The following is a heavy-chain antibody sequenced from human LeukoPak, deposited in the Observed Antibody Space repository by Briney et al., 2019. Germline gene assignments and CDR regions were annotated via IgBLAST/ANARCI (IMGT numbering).Heavy chain of an antibody. D-gene: IGHD3-22*01. V-gene: IGHV3-21*01. CDR1: GFTFSNAW. CDR2: ISSSSSYI. J-gene: IGHJ4*02. Sequence: GGSLRLSCAASGFTFSNAWMSWVRQAPGKGLEWVSSISSSSSYIYYADSVKGRFTISRDNAKNSLYLQMNSLRAEDTAVYYCAREGRSYYYDGSGYYPDYWGQGTLVTVSS. CDR3: AREGRSYYYDGSGYYPDY.